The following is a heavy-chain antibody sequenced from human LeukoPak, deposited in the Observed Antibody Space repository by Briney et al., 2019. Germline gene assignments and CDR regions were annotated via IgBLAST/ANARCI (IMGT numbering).Heavy chain of an antibody. D-gene: IGHD5-12*01. CDR2: ISCDGSNK. J-gene: IGHJ4*02. CDR1: GFTFSSYA. CDR3: ARVRSRVATISLDY. Sequence: GGSLRLSCAASGFTFSSYAMHWVRQAPGKGLEWVAVISCDGSNKYYADSVKGRFTISRDNSKNTLYLQMNSLRAEDTAVYYCARVRSRVATISLDYWGQGTLVTVSS. V-gene: IGHV3-30*04.